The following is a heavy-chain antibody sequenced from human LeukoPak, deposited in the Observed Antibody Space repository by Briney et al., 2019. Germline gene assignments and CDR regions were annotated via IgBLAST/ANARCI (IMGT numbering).Heavy chain of an antibody. CDR3: AREHYDMLTTSNFFDS. CDR1: GYTFTDYY. Sequence: ASVKVSCKSSGYTFTDYYIHWVRQAPGQGLEWMGCIHPDTGGTNFAQMFQGRVTMTGDTSISTAYMDLSSLRSDDTAVYYCAREHYDMLTTSNFFDSWGQGTLVTVSS. J-gene: IGHJ4*02. CDR2: IHPDTGGT. V-gene: IGHV1-2*02. D-gene: IGHD3-9*01.